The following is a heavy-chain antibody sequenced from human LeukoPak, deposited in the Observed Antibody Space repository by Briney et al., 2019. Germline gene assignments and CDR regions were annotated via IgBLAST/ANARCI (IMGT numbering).Heavy chain of an antibody. J-gene: IGHJ4*02. V-gene: IGHV4-4*02. CDR1: GGSISSSNW. CDR3: ARRGMAAADFDY. Sequence: SETLSLTCAVSGGSISSSNWWSWVRQPPGKGLEWIGEIYHSGSTNYNPSLKSRVTISVDKSKSQFSLKLSSVTAADTAVYYCARRGMAAADFDYWGQGTLVTVSS. D-gene: IGHD6-13*01. CDR2: IYHSGST.